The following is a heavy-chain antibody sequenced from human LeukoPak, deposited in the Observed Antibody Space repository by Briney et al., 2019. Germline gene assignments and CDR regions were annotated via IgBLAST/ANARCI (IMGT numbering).Heavy chain of an antibody. J-gene: IGHJ4*02. Sequence: GASVTVSCKASGYTFTSYAMNWVRQAPGQGLEWMGWINTNTGNPTYAQGFTGRFVFSLDTSVSTAYLQISSLKAEDTAVYYCAREDGDSNYDGGDYWGQGTLVTVSS. CDR3: AREDGDSNYDGGDY. V-gene: IGHV7-4-1*02. CDR2: INTNTGNP. CDR1: GYTFTSYA. D-gene: IGHD4-11*01.